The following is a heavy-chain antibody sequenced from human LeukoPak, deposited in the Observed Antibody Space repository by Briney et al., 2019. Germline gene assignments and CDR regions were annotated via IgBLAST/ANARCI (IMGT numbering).Heavy chain of an antibody. J-gene: IGHJ4*02. CDR1: GLTVRNNF. Sequence: GGSLRLSCAASGLTVRNNFMSWVRQAPGKGLEWVSVIYSDGSTYYEDSVKGRFTISRDTSKNTLSSQMNSLRAEDTAVYYCAREKGRGVISPYYDYWGQGTQVTVSS. CDR2: IYSDGST. CDR3: AREKGRGVISPYYDY. D-gene: IGHD3-10*01. V-gene: IGHV3-53*01.